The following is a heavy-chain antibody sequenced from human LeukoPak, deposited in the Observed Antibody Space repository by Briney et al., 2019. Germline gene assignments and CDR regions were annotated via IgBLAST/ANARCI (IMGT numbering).Heavy chain of an antibody. Sequence: ASVKVSCKASGYTFTGYYMHWVRQAPGQGLEWMGWINPNSGGTNYAQKFQGRVTMTRDTSISTAYMELSRLRSDDTAVYYCASGGYCSSTSCYVRAFDIWGQGTMVTVSS. V-gene: IGHV1-2*02. CDR1: GYTFTGYY. CDR2: INPNSGGT. D-gene: IGHD2-2*01. CDR3: ASGGYCSSTSCYVRAFDI. J-gene: IGHJ3*02.